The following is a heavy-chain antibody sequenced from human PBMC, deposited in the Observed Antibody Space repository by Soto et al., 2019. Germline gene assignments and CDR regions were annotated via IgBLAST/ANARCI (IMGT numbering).Heavy chain of an antibody. J-gene: IGHJ6*04. CDR3: ARGATRSRWVVDV. CDR2: FDPEDGET. D-gene: IGHD5-12*01. V-gene: IGHV1-24*01. CDR1: GYTLTELS. Sequence: ASVKVSCKVSGYTLTELSMHWVRQAPGKGLEWMGKFDPEDGETNYAQKFQGRVTMTEDTSTDTAYMELSSLRSEDTAFYYCARGATRSRWVVDVWGKGTTVTVSS.